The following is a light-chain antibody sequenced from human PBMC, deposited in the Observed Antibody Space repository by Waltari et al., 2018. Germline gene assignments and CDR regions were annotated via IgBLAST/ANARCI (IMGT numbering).Light chain of an antibody. V-gene: IGKV3-11*01. CDR2: DAS. J-gene: IGKJ4*01. CDR3: QQRSNWPLT. Sequence: EIVLTQSPATLSLSPGEGATLSCRASQSVSSQLAWSQQKPGQAPRLLIYDASNRATGIPARFSGSGSGTDFTLTISSLEPEDFAVYYCQQRSNWPLTFGGGTKVEIK. CDR1: QSVSSQ.